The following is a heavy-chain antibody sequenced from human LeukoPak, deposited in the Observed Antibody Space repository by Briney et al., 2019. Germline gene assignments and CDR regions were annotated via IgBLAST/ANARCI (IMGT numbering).Heavy chain of an antibody. Sequence: ASVKVSCKASGCTFSSYAISWVRQAPGQGLEWMGRIIPIVGIANYAQKFQGRVTITADKSTSTAYMELSSLRSEDTAVYDCARVDGYNQYYYYGMDVWGQGTTVTVSS. J-gene: IGHJ6*02. CDR2: IIPIVGIA. V-gene: IGHV1-69*04. D-gene: IGHD5-24*01. CDR3: ARVDGYNQYYYYGMDV. CDR1: GCTFSSYA.